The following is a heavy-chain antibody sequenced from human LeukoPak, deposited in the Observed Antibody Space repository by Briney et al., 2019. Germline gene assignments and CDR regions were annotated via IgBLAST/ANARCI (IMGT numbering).Heavy chain of an antibody. CDR2: INPSGGST. J-gene: IGHJ5*02. CDR1: GYTFTSYY. V-gene: IGHV1-46*01. Sequence: ASVKVSCKASGYTFTSYYMHWVRQAPGQGLEWMGIINPSGGSTSYAQKFQGRVTMTRDTSTSTVYMELSSLRSEDTAVYYCAREEGLGYCSGGSCSGPNWFDPWGQGTLVTVSS. D-gene: IGHD2-15*01. CDR3: AREEGLGYCSGGSCSGPNWFDP.